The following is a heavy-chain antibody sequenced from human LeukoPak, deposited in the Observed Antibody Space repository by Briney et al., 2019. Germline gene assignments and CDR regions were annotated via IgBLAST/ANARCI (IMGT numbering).Heavy chain of an antibody. CDR1: GYTFTSYY. V-gene: IGHV1-2*02. J-gene: IGHJ4*02. CDR3: ARDRGSGWPDY. Sequence: ASVKVSCKASGYTFTSYYMHWVRQAPGQELECMGWINPNGGGRKYAQKFQGRVTMTRGTSISTAYMEVTSLRSDDTAVYYCARDRGSGWPDYWGQGTQVTVSS. CDR2: INPNGGGR. D-gene: IGHD6-19*01.